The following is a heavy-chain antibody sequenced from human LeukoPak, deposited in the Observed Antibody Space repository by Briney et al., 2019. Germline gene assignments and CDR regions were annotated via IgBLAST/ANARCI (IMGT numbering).Heavy chain of an antibody. D-gene: IGHD6-19*01. V-gene: IGHV3-20*01. CDR2: INWNGGST. CDR3: ARERIAVAGKVWFDP. J-gene: IGHJ5*02. Sequence: PGGSLRLSCAASGFTFDDYGMSWVRQAPGKGLEWVSGINWNGGSTGYADSVKGRSTISRDDAKNSLYLQMNSLRAEDTALYHCARERIAVAGKVWFDPWGQGTLVTVSS. CDR1: GFTFDDYG.